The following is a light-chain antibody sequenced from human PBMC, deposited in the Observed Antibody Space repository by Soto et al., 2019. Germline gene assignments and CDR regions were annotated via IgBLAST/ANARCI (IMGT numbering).Light chain of an antibody. Sequence: QPALTQPRSVSGSPGQSVTISCTGTSNDVGGYDYVSWYQQYPGKAPTYILYDVTKRPSGVPDRFSGSKSGNTASLTISGLQADDEADYYCCSYAGNYTFFGGGTKVTVL. CDR1: SNDVGGYDY. CDR3: CSYAGNYTF. J-gene: IGLJ2*01. CDR2: DVT. V-gene: IGLV2-11*01.